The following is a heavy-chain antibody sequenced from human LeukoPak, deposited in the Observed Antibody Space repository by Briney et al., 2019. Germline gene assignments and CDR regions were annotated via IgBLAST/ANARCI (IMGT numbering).Heavy chain of an antibody. CDR3: ARDASVRGASDY. V-gene: IGHV3-21*01. D-gene: IGHD3-10*01. CDR1: GFTFSSYS. Sequence: AGGSLRLPCAASGFTFSSYSMNWVRQTPGKGLEWVSSISSSSSYIYYADSPKGRFTISRDNAKNSLYLQMNSLRAEDTAVYYCARDASVRGASDYWGQGTLVTVSS. J-gene: IGHJ4*02. CDR2: ISSSSSYI.